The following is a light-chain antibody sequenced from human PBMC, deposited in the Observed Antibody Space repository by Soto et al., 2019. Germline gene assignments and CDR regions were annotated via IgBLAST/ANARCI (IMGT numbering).Light chain of an antibody. CDR1: QDISSW. V-gene: IGKV1-12*02. J-gene: IGKJ1*01. Sequence: IQLTQSPSSVSASVGDRVTISCRASQDISSWLAWYQQKPGKAPKPLIYATSSLQSGVPSRFSGSRSGTSFTFTISSLQAEDFATYYCQEAHGFPCTFGQGTRV. CDR2: ATS. CDR3: QEAHGFPCT.